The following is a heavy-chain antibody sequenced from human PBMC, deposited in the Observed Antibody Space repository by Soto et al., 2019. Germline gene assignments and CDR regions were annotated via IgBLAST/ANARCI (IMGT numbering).Heavy chain of an antibody. CDR3: GRPEDSSPSYRMDV. CDR2: ISSSSSTI. Sequence: GGSLRLSCAASGFTFSSYSMNWVRQAPGKGLEWVSYISSSSSTIYYADSVKGRSTTSRDNAKNSLYLQMNSLRDEDTAVYYCGRPEDSSPSYRMDVWGQGTTVIVSS. J-gene: IGHJ6*02. CDR1: GFTFSSYS. V-gene: IGHV3-48*02. D-gene: IGHD6-6*01.